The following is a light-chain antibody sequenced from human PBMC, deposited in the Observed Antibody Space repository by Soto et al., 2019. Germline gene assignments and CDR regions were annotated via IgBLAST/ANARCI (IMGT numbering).Light chain of an antibody. CDR1: QIISNR. V-gene: IGKV1-39*01. CDR3: HQSYSTPPGIT. CDR2: AAS. Sequence: SQMTQAASTVSESVGDAVTMARVSIQIISNRLAWYQQKTGKAPKLLIYAASSLQSGVPSRFSGSGPGTDFTLTISSLHPEDFATYYCHQSYSTPPGITFGQGTRLEIK. J-gene: IGKJ5*01.